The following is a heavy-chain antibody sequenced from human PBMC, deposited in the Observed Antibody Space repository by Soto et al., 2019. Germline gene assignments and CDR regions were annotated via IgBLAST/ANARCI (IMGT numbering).Heavy chain of an antibody. CDR3: ARGPPSFYD. J-gene: IGHJ4*02. V-gene: IGHV4-34*01. Sequence: SETLSLTCAVYGGSFSGYYWSWIRQPPGKGLEWIGEINHSGGTNYNPSLKSRVTISVDTSKNQFSLKLSSVTAADTAVYYCARGPPSFYDWGQGTLVTVSS. CDR2: INHSGGT. CDR1: GGSFSGYY.